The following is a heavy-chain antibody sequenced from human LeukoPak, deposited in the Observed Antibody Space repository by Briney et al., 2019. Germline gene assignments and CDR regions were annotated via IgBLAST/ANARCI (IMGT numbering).Heavy chain of an antibody. CDR2: IKQDGSEK. D-gene: IGHD6-13*01. J-gene: IGHJ4*02. Sequence: GGSLRLSCAASGFTFSSYWMSWVRQAPGKGLEWVANIKQDGSEKYYVDSVKGRFTISRDNAKNSLYLQMNSLRAEDTAVYYCARGTDGSSWFGGYYFDYWGQGTLVTVSS. CDR1: GFTFSSYW. V-gene: IGHV3-7*01. CDR3: ARGTDGSSWFGGYYFDY.